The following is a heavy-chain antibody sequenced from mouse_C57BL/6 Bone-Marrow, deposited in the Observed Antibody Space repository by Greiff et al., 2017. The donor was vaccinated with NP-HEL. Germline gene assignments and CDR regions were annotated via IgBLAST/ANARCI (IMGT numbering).Heavy chain of an antibody. CDR2: IYPGNSDT. V-gene: IGHV1-5*01. D-gene: IGHD1-1*01. J-gene: IGHJ4*01. CDR3: TRGEVVAVPMDY. CDR1: GYTFTSYW. Sequence: VQLQQSGTVLARPGASVKMSCKTSGYTFTSYWMHWVKQRPGQGLEWIGAIYPGNSDTSYNQKFKGKAKLTAVTSASTAYMELSSLTNEDSAGYYCTRGEVVAVPMDYWGQGTSVTVSS.